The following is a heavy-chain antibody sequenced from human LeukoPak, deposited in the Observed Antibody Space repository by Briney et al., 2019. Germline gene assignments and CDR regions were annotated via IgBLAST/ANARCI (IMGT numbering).Heavy chain of an antibody. D-gene: IGHD4-17*01. CDR2: IKQDGSEK. J-gene: IGHJ3*02. CDR3: ARDIVDGDYDDGFDI. CDR1: GFTFSNYW. V-gene: IGHV3-7*01. Sequence: GGSLRLSCAASGFTFSNYWMSWIRQAPGKGLQWVANIKQDGSEKYYVDSVKGRFTITRDNAKKSLYLQMNRLRAEDTAVYYCARDIVDGDYDDGFDIWGQGTRVTVSS.